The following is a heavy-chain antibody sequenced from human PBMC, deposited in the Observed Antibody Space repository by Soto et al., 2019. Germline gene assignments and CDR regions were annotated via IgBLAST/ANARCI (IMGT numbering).Heavy chain of an antibody. V-gene: IGHV6-1*01. CDR3: ARDGEYSYGSPGIAAAGYYYFDY. D-gene: IGHD6-13*01. CDR1: GDSVSSNSAA. J-gene: IGHJ4*02. Sequence: PSQTLSLTCAISGDSVSSNSAAWNWIRQSPSRGLEWLGRTYYRSKWYNDYAVSVKSRITINPDTSKNQFSLQLNSVTPEDTAVYYCARDGEYSYGSPGIAAAGYYYFDYWGQGTLVTVSS. CDR2: TYYRSKWYN.